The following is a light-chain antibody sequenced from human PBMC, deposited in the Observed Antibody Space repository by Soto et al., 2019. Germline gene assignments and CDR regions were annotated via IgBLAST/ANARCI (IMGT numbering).Light chain of an antibody. Sequence: DIQLTQSPPSLSASVGDSVTITCQASHAIGAFLNWYQQKPGKPPNLLIFDASNLETGAPSRFSGSGSGTDFTLTISSLQPEDVATYHCQQYDRFPYSFGQGTKVEIK. J-gene: IGKJ2*01. CDR1: HAIGAF. CDR3: QQYDRFPYS. V-gene: IGKV1-33*01. CDR2: DAS.